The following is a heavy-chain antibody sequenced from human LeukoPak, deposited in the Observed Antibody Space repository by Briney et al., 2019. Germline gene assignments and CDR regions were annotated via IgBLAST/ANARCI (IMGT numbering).Heavy chain of an antibody. V-gene: IGHV3-30*03. CDR1: RFTFSTYG. CDR3: ARDSDGMSV. CDR2: ISYDVIKK. Sequence: GGSLRLSCAASRFTFSTYGMHWVRQAPGQGLEWVAVISYDVIKKYYADSVKGRVTVSRDNSKSTPYLQVNSLRAEDTAVYNGARDSDGMSVWGQGTMVTVSS. J-gene: IGHJ3*01. D-gene: IGHD6-13*01.